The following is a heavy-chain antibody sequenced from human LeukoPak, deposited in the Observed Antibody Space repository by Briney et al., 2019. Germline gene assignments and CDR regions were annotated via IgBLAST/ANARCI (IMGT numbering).Heavy chain of an antibody. D-gene: IGHD6-13*01. CDR2: IYYGGSA. CDR3: AREPGSSSWFDY. J-gene: IGHJ4*02. V-gene: IGHV4-30-4*08. CDR1: GGSISNGDYY. Sequence: KPSQTLSLTCNVSGGSISNGDYYWSWIRQPPGKGLEWIGYIYYGGSAYYNPSLKSRVTISVDTPKNQFSLNLTSMTAADTAVYYCAREPGSSSWFDYWGQGTLVTVSS.